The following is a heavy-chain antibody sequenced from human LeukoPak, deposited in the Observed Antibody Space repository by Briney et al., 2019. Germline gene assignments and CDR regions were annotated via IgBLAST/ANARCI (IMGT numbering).Heavy chain of an antibody. D-gene: IGHD3-22*01. CDR3: ARDSQSHGSTYSYDSSGIYDSPTRTPFDY. CDR2: FDPEDGET. J-gene: IGHJ4*02. Sequence: ASVKVSCKVSGYTLTELSMHWVRQAPGKGLEWIGGFDPEDGETIYAQKFQGRVTMTADKSTSTAHMDLTSLTSEDTAVYFCARDSQSHGSTYSYDSSGIYDSPTRTPFDYWGQGSLVIVSS. V-gene: IGHV1-24*01. CDR1: GYTLTELS.